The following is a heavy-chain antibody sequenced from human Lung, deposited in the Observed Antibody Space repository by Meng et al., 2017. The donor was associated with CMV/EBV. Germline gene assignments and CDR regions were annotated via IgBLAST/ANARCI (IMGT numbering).Heavy chain of an antibody. V-gene: IGHV3-48*04. J-gene: IGHJ4*02. CDR2: ISSSSSTT. D-gene: IGHD4-23*01. CDR3: ARGGVTPAL. Sequence: GEXXTISCAASGFTFSSDSMTWVRQAPGKGLEWVSYISSSSSTTYYADSVKGRFTISRDNAQNSLYLQMNSLRAEDTAVYSSARGGVTPALWGQGTLVTVSS. CDR1: GFTFSSDS.